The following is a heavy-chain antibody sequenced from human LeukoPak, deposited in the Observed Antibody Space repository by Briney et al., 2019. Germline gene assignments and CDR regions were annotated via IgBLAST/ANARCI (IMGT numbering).Heavy chain of an antibody. Sequence: ASVKVSCKASGYTFTSYGISWVRQAPGQGLEWMGWISAYNGNTNYAQKLQGRVTMTTDTSTSTAYMELRSLRSDDTAVYYCASSLCSXTXXHNRDWFDPWGQGTLVTVSS. CDR3: ASSLCSXTXXHNRDWFDP. CDR2: ISAYNGNT. D-gene: IGHD2-2*02. J-gene: IGHJ5*02. V-gene: IGHV1-18*01. CDR1: GYTFTSYG.